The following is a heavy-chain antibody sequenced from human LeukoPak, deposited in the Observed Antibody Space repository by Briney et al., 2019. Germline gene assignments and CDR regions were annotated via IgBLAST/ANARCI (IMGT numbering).Heavy chain of an antibody. Sequence: ASVKVSCKASGGTFSSYAISWVRQAPGQGLEWMGRIIPILGIANYAQKFQGRVTITADKSTSTAYMELSSLRSEDTAVYYCARGTSGSYFDYWGQGTLVTVSS. CDR3: ARGTSGSYFDY. CDR1: GGTFSSYA. V-gene: IGHV1-69*04. J-gene: IGHJ4*02. CDR2: IIPILGIA. D-gene: IGHD1-26*01.